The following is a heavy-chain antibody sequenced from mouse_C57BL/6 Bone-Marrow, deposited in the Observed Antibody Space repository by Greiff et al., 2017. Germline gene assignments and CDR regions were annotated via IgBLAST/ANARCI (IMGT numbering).Heavy chain of an antibody. CDR1: GYTFTGYW. Sequence: QVQLKESGAELMKPGASVKISCKASGYTFTGYWIEWVKQRPGHGLEWIGEILPGSGSTNYNEKFTGKAPITADTASNTAYMQLSSLTTEDSAIYYCARESTTIGDYFDYWGQGTTLTVSS. V-gene: IGHV1-9*01. J-gene: IGHJ2*01. CDR3: ARESTTIGDYFDY. D-gene: IGHD2-14*01. CDR2: ILPGSGST.